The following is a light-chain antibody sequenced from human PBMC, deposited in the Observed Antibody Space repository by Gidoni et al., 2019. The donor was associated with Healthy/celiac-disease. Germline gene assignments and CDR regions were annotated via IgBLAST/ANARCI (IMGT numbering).Light chain of an antibody. J-gene: IGLJ2*01. CDR2: DVS. CDR3: SSYTSSSTLVV. Sequence: QSALTQPASVSVSPGLSITISCTGTSSDVGGYNYVSWYQQHPGKAPKLMIYDVSNRPSGVSNRFSGSKSGNTASLTISGLQAEDEADYYCSSYTSSSTLVVFGGGTKLTVL. V-gene: IGLV2-14*03. CDR1: SSDVGGYNY.